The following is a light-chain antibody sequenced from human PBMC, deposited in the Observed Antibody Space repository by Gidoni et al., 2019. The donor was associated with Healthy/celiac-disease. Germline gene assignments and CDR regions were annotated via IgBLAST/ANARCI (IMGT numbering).Light chain of an antibody. CDR2: GVS. CDR3: SSCTSSSTLV. V-gene: IGLV2-14*01. Sequence: QSALTQPASVSGSPGQSITISCTGTSGDIGGHHCVSWYQQHPGKAPKLMIYGVSYRPSGISNRFSASKSGTTASLTISGLRAEDEADYYCSSCTSSSTLVFGGGTKLTVL. CDR1: SGDIGGHHC. J-gene: IGLJ2*01.